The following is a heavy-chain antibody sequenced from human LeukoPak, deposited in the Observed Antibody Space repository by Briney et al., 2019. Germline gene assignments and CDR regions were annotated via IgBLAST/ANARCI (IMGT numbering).Heavy chain of an antibody. V-gene: IGHV3-33*01. CDR1: GFTFNSYG. J-gene: IGHJ6*03. CDR3: ARSSTGGDYYYYYMDV. Sequence: GGSLRLSCAASGFTFNSYGIHEVRQAPPKGLEWVAFIWYDGSNKYYADSVKGRFTISRDDSKNTVYLQMNSLRADDTAVYYCARSSTGGDYYYYYMDVWGKGTTVTVSS. D-gene: IGHD1-14*01. CDR2: IWYDGSNK.